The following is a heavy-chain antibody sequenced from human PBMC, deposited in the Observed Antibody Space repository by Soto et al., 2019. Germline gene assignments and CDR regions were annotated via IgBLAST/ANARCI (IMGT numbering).Heavy chain of an antibody. CDR2: ISGSSGTA. V-gene: IGHV3-23*01. Sequence: PGGSLRLSCAASGFTFRSYPMSWVRQAPGKVLEWVSAISGSSGTAYYAESVKGEFTSSRDNSKNPVYLQMNRLRAEDTAVYFCAHASGSSTSCRAEYLQHWGQGTMVTVSS. CDR1: GFTFRSYP. D-gene: IGHD2-2*01. J-gene: IGHJ1*01. CDR3: AHASGSSTSCRAEYLQH.